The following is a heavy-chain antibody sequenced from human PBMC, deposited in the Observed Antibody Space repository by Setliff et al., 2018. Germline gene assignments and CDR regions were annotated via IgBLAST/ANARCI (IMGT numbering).Heavy chain of an antibody. CDR1: GFTFSTYG. CDR3: AGDKPLQHNYNFWSGYCPY. J-gene: IGHJ4*02. V-gene: IGHV3-30*03. D-gene: IGHD3-3*01. Sequence: AGGSLRLSCAASGFTFSTYGMHWVRQAPGKGLEWVAVISYDGINKYYADSVKGRFTISRDNSKNTLYLQMNSLRPEDTAVYYCAGDKPLQHNYNFWSGYCPYWGQGTLVTVSS. CDR2: ISYDGINK.